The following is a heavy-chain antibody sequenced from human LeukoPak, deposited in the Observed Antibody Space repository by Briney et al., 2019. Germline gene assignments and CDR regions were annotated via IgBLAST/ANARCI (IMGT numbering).Heavy chain of an antibody. Sequence: GASVKVSCEASGYTFTSYDINWVRQATGQGLEWMGWMNPNSGNTGYAQKFQGRVTMTRNTSISTAYMELSSLRSEDTAVYYCARRGYYYDSSGYFGEAFDIWGQGTMVTVSS. J-gene: IGHJ3*02. CDR2: MNPNSGNT. CDR3: ARRGYYYDSSGYFGEAFDI. CDR1: GYTFTSYD. D-gene: IGHD3-22*01. V-gene: IGHV1-8*01.